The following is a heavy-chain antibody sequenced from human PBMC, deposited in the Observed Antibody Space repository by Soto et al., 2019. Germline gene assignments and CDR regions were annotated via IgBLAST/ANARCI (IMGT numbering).Heavy chain of an antibody. J-gene: IGHJ4*02. Sequence: QVQLVESGGGVVQPGRSLRLSCAASGFTFSTYNIHWVRQAPGTGLEWVAVIWYDGTNKYYADSVKGRFTISRDNSKNTLYLQMNSLRAADTAVYYCARDKNYLLIDYWGQGTLVTVSS. CDR2: IWYDGTNK. V-gene: IGHV3-33*01. CDR3: ARDKNYLLIDY. CDR1: GFTFSTYN. D-gene: IGHD1-7*01.